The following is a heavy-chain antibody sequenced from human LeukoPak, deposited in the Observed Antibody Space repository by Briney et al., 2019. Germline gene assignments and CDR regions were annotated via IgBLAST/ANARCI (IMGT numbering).Heavy chain of an antibody. CDR3: ARRCVAGDCYKY. V-gene: IGHV4-59*08. CDR2: VHYSGST. CDR1: GGSISGFY. Sequence: KPSETLSLTCTVSGGSISGFYWNWRRQPPGKGLEWIGFVHYSGSTNYNPSLKSRATISVDTSKNQFSLRLDSVTAADTAVYYCARRCVAGDCYKYWGQGTLVTVSS. D-gene: IGHD2-21*02. J-gene: IGHJ4*02.